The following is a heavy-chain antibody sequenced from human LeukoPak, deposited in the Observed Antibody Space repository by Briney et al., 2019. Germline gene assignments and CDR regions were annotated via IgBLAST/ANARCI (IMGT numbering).Heavy chain of an antibody. Sequence: ASVTVSCKASGYTFTSYGINWVRQATGQGLEWMGWMNPNSGNTGYAQKFQGRVTMTRNTSISTAYMELSSLRSEDTAVYYCARGSGGSYYFDYWGQGTLVTVSS. CDR1: GYTFTSYG. CDR2: MNPNSGNT. V-gene: IGHV1-8*01. D-gene: IGHD1-26*01. J-gene: IGHJ4*02. CDR3: ARGSGGSYYFDY.